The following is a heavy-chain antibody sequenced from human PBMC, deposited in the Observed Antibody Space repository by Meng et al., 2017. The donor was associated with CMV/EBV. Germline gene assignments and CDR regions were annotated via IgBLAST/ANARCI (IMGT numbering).Heavy chain of an antibody. CDR1: GFTFSSYW. J-gene: IGHJ6*02. Sequence: GGSLRLSCAASGFTFSSYWMSWVRQAPGKGLEWVANIKQDGSEKYYVDSVKGRFTISRDNAKNSLYLQMNSLRAEDTAVYYCARRGFGYYYYGMDVWGQGTTVTVSS. CDR2: IKQDGSEK. CDR3: ARRGFGYYYYGMDV. V-gene: IGHV3-7*01. D-gene: IGHD3-16*01.